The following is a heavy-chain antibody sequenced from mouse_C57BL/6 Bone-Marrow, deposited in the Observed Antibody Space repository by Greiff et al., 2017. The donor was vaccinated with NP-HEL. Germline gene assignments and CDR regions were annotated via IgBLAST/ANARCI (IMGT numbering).Heavy chain of an antibody. D-gene: IGHD2-10*02. Sequence: EVKLMESGGGLVQPGGSLKLSCAASGFTFSDYYMYWVRQTPEKRLEWVAYISNGGGSTYYPDTVKGRFTISRDNAKNTLYLQMSRLKSEDTAMYYCARRYGNYEDYYAMDYWGQGTSVTVSS. V-gene: IGHV5-12*01. CDR3: ARRYGNYEDYYAMDY. CDR2: ISNGGGST. J-gene: IGHJ4*01. CDR1: GFTFSDYY.